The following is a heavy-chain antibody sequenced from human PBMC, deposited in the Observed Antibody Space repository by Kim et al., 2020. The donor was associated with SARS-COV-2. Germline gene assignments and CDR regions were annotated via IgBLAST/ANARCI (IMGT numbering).Heavy chain of an antibody. D-gene: IGHD3-10*01. CDR2: ISYDGSNK. J-gene: IGHJ4*02. Sequence: GGSLRLSCAASGFTFSSYGMHWVRQAPGKGLEWVAVISYDGSNKYYADSVKGRFTISRDNSKNTLYLQMNSLRAEDTAVYYCAKDQRSGSYYSYFDYWGQGTLVTVSS. CDR1: GFTFSSYG. V-gene: IGHV3-30*18. CDR3: AKDQRSGSYYSYFDY.